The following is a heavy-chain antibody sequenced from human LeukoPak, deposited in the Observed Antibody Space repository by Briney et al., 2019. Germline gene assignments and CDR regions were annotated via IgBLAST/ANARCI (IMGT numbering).Heavy chain of an antibody. J-gene: IGHJ4*02. Sequence: GSSVKVSCKASGYTFTSYDINWVRQATGQGLEWMGWMNPNSGNTGYAQKFQGRVTMTTDTSTSTAYMELRSLRSDDTAVYYCARDLSPLPPDYWGQGTLVTVSS. CDR3: ARDLSPLPPDY. CDR1: GYTFTSYD. V-gene: IGHV1-8*01. CDR2: MNPNSGNT.